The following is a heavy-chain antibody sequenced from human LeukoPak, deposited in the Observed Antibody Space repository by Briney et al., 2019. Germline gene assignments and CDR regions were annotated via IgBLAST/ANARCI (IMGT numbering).Heavy chain of an antibody. J-gene: IGHJ4*02. CDR2: IYSGGST. V-gene: IGHV3-66*01. D-gene: IGHD3-10*01. CDR3: ARGGDSLYYGDY. Sequence: TGGSLRLSCAASGFTVSSSYMNWVRQAPGKGLEWVSLIYSGGSTHYADSVKGRFTISRDNSKNTLYLQMNSLRVEDTAMYYCARGGDSLYYGDYWGQGTLVTVSS. CDR1: GFTVSSSY.